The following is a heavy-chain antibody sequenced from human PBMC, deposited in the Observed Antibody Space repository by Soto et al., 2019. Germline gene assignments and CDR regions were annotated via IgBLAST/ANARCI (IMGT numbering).Heavy chain of an antibody. CDR1: GFTFSSYG. J-gene: IGHJ4*02. CDR2: IWFDGSNK. CDR3: ATTGPY. V-gene: IGHV3-33*01. Sequence: QVQLVESGGGVVQPGRSLRLSCAASGFTFSSYGMHWVRQAPGKGLEWVAVIWFDGSNKFYADSVKGRFTISRDNSKHTLSVKMNSRRDEDSVAYNCATTGPYGGQGPLVTVSS.